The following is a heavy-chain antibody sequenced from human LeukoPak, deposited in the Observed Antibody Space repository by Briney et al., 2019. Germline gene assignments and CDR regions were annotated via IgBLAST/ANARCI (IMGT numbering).Heavy chain of an antibody. J-gene: IGHJ4*02. CDR2: INHSGST. CDR1: GGSVSNSSYY. CDR3: ARGRSNPRLGFGY. V-gene: IGHV4-39*07. D-gene: IGHD4-11*01. Sequence: PSETLSLTCSVSGGSVSNSSYYWGWIRQPPGKGLEWIGEINHSGSTNYNPSLKSRVTISVDTSKNQFSLKLSSVTAADTAVYYCARGRSNPRLGFGYWGQGTLVTVSS.